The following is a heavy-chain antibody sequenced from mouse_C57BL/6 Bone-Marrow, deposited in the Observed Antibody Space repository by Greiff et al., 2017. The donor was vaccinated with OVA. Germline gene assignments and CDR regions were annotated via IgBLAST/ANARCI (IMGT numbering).Heavy chain of an antibody. J-gene: IGHJ2*01. V-gene: IGHV1-42*01. CDR3: ARSSYYYGSSNY. CDR1: GYSFTGYY. Sequence: VQLQQSGPELVKPGASVKISCKASGYSFTGYYMNWVKQSPEKSLEWIGEINPSTGGTTYNQKFKAKATLTVDKSSSTAYMQLKSLTSEDSAVYYCARSSYYYGSSNYWGQGTTLTVSS. D-gene: IGHD1-1*01. CDR2: INPSTGGT.